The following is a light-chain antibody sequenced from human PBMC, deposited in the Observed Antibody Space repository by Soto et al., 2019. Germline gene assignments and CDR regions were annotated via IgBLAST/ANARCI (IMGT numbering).Light chain of an antibody. CDR2: GAS. V-gene: IGKV3-15*01. CDR1: QSVSSN. Sequence: EIVMTQSLATLSSSAGERSTRSCRASQSVSSNLAWYQQKPGQAPRLLIYGASTRATGTPARFSGSGSGTEFTLTISSLQSEDFAVYYCQQYNKWPQTFGQGTKVDIK. J-gene: IGKJ1*01. CDR3: QQYNKWPQT.